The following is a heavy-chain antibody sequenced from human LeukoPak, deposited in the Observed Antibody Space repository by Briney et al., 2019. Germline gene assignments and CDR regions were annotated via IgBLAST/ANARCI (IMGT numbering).Heavy chain of an antibody. CDR1: GFAFSDFY. Sequence: PGGPLRLSCAASGFAFSDFYMFWIRQAPGKGLEWISYISNSGSTLYYADSAKGRFTISRDNDKNLLYLQMNSLRADDTAVYYCARDALGSYDYWGQGTLVTVSS. V-gene: IGHV3-11*01. J-gene: IGHJ4*02. D-gene: IGHD3-10*01. CDR3: ARDALGSYDY. CDR2: ISNSGSTL.